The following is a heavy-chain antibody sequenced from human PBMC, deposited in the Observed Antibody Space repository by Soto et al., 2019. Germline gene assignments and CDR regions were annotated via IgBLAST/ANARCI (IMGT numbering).Heavy chain of an antibody. CDR2: INHSGST. V-gene: IGHV4-34*01. CDR1: GGSFSGYY. D-gene: IGHD3-10*01. Sequence: ETLSLTCAVYGGSFSGYYWSWIRQPPGKGLEWIGEINHSGSTNYNPSLKSRVTISVDTSKNQFSLKLSSVTAADTAVYYCARGVTMVRGVIWGDYYYYGMDVWGQGTTVTVSS. CDR3: ARGVTMVRGVIWGDYYYYGMDV. J-gene: IGHJ6*02.